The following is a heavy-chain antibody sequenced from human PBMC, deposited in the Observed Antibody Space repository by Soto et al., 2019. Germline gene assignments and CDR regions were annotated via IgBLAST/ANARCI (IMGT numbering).Heavy chain of an antibody. V-gene: IGHV1-69*04. CDR2: IIPILGIA. J-gene: IGHJ4*02. CDR3: AREEYDILTGYHGTFDY. CDR1: GGTFSSYT. Sequence: ASVKVSCKASGGTFSSYTISWVRQAPGQGLEWMGRIIPILGIANYAQKFQGRVTITADKSTSTAYMELSSLRSEDTAVYYCAREEYDILTGYHGTFDYWGQGTLVTVS. D-gene: IGHD3-9*01.